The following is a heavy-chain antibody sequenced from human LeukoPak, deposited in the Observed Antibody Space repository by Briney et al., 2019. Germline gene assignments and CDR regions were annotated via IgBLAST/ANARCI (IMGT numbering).Heavy chain of an antibody. Sequence: APETLSLTCTVSGGSISSYYWSWIRQPPGKGLEWIGYIYYSGSTNYNPSLKSRVTISVDTSKNQFSLKLSSVTAADTAVYYCARVSREMATIREAYFDYWGQGTLVTVSS. CDR2: IYYSGST. V-gene: IGHV4-59*01. CDR1: GGSISSYY. D-gene: IGHD5-24*01. CDR3: ARVSREMATIREAYFDY. J-gene: IGHJ4*02.